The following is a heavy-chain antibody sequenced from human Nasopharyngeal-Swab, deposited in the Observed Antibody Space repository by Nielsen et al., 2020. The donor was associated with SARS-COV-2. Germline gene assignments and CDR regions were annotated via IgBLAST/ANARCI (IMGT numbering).Heavy chain of an antibody. CDR3: ARLTVLLRFGEPTYMDV. J-gene: IGHJ6*03. CDR1: GGSISSSSYY. V-gene: IGHV4-39*01. D-gene: IGHD3-10*01. CDR2: IYYSGST. Sequence: SETLSLTCTVSGGSISSSSYYWGWIRQPPGKGLEWIGSIYYSGSTYHNPSLKSRVTISVDPSKNQFSMKLSSVTAADTAVYYCARLTVLLRFGEPTYMDVWGKGTTVTVSS.